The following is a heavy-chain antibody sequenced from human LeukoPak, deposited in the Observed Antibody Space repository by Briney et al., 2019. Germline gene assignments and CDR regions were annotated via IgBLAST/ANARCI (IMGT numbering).Heavy chain of an antibody. Sequence: ASVKVSCKASGYTFTNYYMHWVRQAPGQGLEWMGVIDPSAGSTTYAQKFQGRVTMTRDTATSTVYMELSSLRSEDTAVYYCARVGLWHYPVDSWGQGTLVTVSS. D-gene: IGHD1-7*01. J-gene: IGHJ4*02. CDR3: ARVGLWHYPVDS. V-gene: IGHV1-46*01. CDR1: GYTFTNYY. CDR2: IDPSAGST.